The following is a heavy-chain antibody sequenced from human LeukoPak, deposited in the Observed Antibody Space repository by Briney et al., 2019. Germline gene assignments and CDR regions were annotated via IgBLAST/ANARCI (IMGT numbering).Heavy chain of an antibody. V-gene: IGHV4-59*01. CDR1: GGSISGYY. Sequence: SETLSLTCTVSGGSISGYYWSWIRQPPGKGLEWIGYIYYSGSTSYNPSLKSRVTISVDTSKNQFSLKLSSVTAADTAVYYCARGNYRWTYGSGSYLADMDVWGKGTTVTVSS. D-gene: IGHD3-10*01. CDR3: ARGNYRWTYGSGSYLADMDV. CDR2: IYYSGST. J-gene: IGHJ6*03.